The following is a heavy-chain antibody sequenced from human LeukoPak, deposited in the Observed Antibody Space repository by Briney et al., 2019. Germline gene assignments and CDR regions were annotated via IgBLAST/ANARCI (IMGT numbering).Heavy chain of an antibody. D-gene: IGHD3-10*01. J-gene: IGHJ4*02. CDR2: ISGSGGST. V-gene: IGHV3-23*01. CDR1: GFTFSSYA. CDR3: AKDSRITMVRGASFDY. Sequence: AGGSLRLSCAASGFTFSSYAMSWVRQAPGKGLEWVSAISGSGGSTYYADSVKGRFTISRDNSKNTLYLQMNSLRAEDTAVYYCAKDSRITMVRGASFDYWGQGTLVTVSS.